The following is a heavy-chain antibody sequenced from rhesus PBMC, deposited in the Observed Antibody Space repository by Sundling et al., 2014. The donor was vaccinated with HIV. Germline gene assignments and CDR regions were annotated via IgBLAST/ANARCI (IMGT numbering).Heavy chain of an antibody. CDR1: GGSISDNYR. CDR3: AMGGTYYSEGGRLDY. CDR2: IYGGSGST. J-gene: IGHJ4*01. D-gene: IGHD3-28*01. V-gene: IGHV4S10*01. Sequence: QVQLQESGPGVVKPSETLSLTCAVSGGSISDNYRWNWIRQPPGKGLEWIGYIYGGSGSTSYNPSLKSRVTISTDTSKNQFSLKLSSVAAADTAVYYCAMGGTYYSEGGRLDYWGQGVLVTVSS.